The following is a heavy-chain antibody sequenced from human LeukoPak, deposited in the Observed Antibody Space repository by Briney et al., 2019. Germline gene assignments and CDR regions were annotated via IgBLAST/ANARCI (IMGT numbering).Heavy chain of an antibody. Sequence: GGSLRLSCAASGFTFSSYPVSWVRQAPGKGLEWVSGISGSGDSTYYADSVKGRFTISRDNSKNTLYLQMNSLRAEDTAVYYCSNTIFGVVMGAFDIWGQGTMVTVSS. CDR1: GFTFSSYP. D-gene: IGHD3-3*01. CDR3: SNTIFGVVMGAFDI. J-gene: IGHJ3*02. CDR2: ISGSGDST. V-gene: IGHV3-23*01.